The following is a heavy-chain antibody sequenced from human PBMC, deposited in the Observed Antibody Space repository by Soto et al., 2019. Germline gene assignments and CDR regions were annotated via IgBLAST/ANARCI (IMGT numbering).Heavy chain of an antibody. CDR3: ARDHTVGYITMIVVVTGAFDY. J-gene: IGHJ4*02. Sequence: LRLSCAASGFTFSSYWMSWVRQAPGKGLEWVANIKQDGSEKYYVDSVKGRSTISRDNAKNSLYLQMNSLRAEDTAVYYCARDHTVGYITMIVVVTGAFDYWGQGTLVTVSS. CDR2: IKQDGSEK. V-gene: IGHV3-7*01. CDR1: GFTFSSYW. D-gene: IGHD3-22*01.